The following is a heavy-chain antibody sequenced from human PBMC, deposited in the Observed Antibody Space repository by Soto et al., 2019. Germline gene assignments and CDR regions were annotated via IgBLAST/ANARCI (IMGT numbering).Heavy chain of an antibody. CDR1: GYTFTTYG. D-gene: IGHD2-8*01. CDR2: ISANNGDT. Sequence: QVPLVQSGAEVKKFGASVKVSCKTSGYTFTTYGIGWVRQAPGQGLECMGWISANNGDTNYAQKFQDRVTMTTDTSTNTAYMELRSLRSDDTAVYYCARDKDRVSAKTVPYFDYWGQGTLVTVSS. J-gene: IGHJ4*02. CDR3: ARDKDRVSAKTVPYFDY. V-gene: IGHV1-18*04.